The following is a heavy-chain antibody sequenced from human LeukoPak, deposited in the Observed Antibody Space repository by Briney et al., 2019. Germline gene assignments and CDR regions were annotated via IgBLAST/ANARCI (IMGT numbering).Heavy chain of an antibody. V-gene: IGHV4-4*07. CDR3: ARDSNLEYSSSRGLGR. CDR1: GGSISSYY. CDR2: IYASGGT. D-gene: IGHD6-6*01. J-gene: IGHJ4*02. Sequence: PSETLSLTCTVSGGSISSYYWSWIRQPAGKGLEWIGRIYASGGTYYNPSLKSRVTMSVDTSKNQFSLRLITVTAADTAVYYCARDSNLEYSSSRGLGRWGQGTLVTVSS.